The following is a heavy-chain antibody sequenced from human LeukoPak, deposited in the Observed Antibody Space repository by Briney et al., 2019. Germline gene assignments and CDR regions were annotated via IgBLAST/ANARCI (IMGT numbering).Heavy chain of an antibody. CDR1: GYTFTSYY. Sequence: ASVKVSCKASGYTFTSYYMHWVRQAPGQGLEWMGIINPSGGSTSYAQKFQGGVTMTRDMSTSTVYMELSSLRSEDTAVYYCARDRRVQLERQYYYYYYMDVWGKGTTVTVSS. D-gene: IGHD1-1*01. J-gene: IGHJ6*03. V-gene: IGHV1-46*01. CDR2: INPSGGST. CDR3: ARDRRVQLERQYYYYYYMDV.